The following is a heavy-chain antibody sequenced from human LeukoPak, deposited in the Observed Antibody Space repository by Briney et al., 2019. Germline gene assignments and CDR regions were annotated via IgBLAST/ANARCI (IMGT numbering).Heavy chain of an antibody. J-gene: IGHJ5*02. CDR2: INSDGSST. V-gene: IGHV3-74*01. Sequence: GGTLRRSCAASGFTSSSYWRRWVRQAPGKGLVWVSRINSDGSSTGYADSGKGRFTIARDNAKNTLYLQMNSLRAEATAVYYCARDLGCSSTSCYSPPNWFDPWGQGTLVTVSS. CDR3: ARDLGCSSTSCYSPPNWFDP. D-gene: IGHD2-2*01. CDR1: GFTSSSYW.